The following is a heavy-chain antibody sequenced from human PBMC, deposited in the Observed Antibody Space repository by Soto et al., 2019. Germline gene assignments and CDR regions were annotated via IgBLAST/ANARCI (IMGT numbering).Heavy chain of an antibody. J-gene: IGHJ6*02. CDR2: ISTYSGNT. Sequence: QIQLVQSGGEVKKPGASVKVSCKASGYKFITYGIPWVRQAPGQGLEWMGGISTYSGNTDYAQSLQDRVTMTTDTTTSTVYMELGSLRSDDTAVYYCARGLGTNGLDVWGQGTAVTVSS. D-gene: IGHD2-8*01. V-gene: IGHV1-18*04. CDR3: ARGLGTNGLDV. CDR1: GYKFITYG.